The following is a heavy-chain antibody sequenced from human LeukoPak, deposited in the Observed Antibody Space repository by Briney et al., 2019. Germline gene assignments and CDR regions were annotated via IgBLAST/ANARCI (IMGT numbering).Heavy chain of an antibody. D-gene: IGHD3-3*01. Sequence: PGGSLRLSCAASGFTFSSYWMSWVRQAPGKGLEWVAHIKQDGSEKYYVDSVKGRFTISRDNAKNSLYLQMNSLRAEDTAVYYCARVTKQDAFDSWGQGTMVTVSA. V-gene: IGHV3-7*01. CDR1: GFTFSSYW. CDR3: ARVTKQDAFDS. CDR2: IKQDGSEK. J-gene: IGHJ3*02.